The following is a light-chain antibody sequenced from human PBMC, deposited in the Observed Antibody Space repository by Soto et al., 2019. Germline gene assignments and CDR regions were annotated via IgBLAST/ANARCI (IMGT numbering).Light chain of an antibody. CDR3: CSYADNVRL. J-gene: IGLJ2*01. Sequence: QSALTQPRSVSGSPGQSVTISCTGTSSDVGGYNYVSWYQHHPGKAPKLIIYDVRKRPSGVPDRFSGSKSGNTASLNISGLQAEDESDYYCCSYADNVRLFGGGTKVTVL. CDR2: DVR. V-gene: IGLV2-11*01. CDR1: SSDVGGYNY.